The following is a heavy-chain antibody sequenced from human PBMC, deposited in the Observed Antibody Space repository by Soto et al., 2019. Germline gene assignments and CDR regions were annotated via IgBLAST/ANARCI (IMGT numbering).Heavy chain of an antibody. J-gene: IGHJ5*02. V-gene: IGHV3-23*01. D-gene: IGHD2-21*01. CDR1: GFTFSNHP. Sequence: GGSLRLSCAASGFTFSNHPMTWVRQAPGKGLEWVSTITVGGAATYYVDSVKGRFTISRDNSKNTLYVQMNSLRAEDTGVYYCARCAVLSTTSGGWCNWFDPWGQGTLVTVSS. CDR2: ITVGGAAT. CDR3: ARCAVLSTTSGGWCNWFDP.